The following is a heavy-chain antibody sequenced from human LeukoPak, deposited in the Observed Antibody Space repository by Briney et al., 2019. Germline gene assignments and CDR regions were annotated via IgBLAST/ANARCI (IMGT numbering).Heavy chain of an antibody. CDR3: ARSLVAAGTPSDY. CDR1: GFTFSSYA. V-gene: IGHV3-30*04. CDR2: ISYDGSNK. D-gene: IGHD6-13*01. Sequence: GGSLRLSCAASGFTFSSYAMHWVRQAPGKGLEWVAVISYDGSNKYYADSVKGRFTISRDNSKNTLYLQMNSLRAEDTAVYYCARSLVAAGTPSDYWGQGTLVTVSS. J-gene: IGHJ4*02.